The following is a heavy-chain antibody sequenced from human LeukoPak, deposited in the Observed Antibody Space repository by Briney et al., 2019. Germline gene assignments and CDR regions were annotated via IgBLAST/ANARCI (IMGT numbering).Heavy chain of an antibody. Sequence: SETLSLTCAVYGGSFSGYYWSWIRQPPGKGLEWIGEINHSGSTNYNPSLKSRVTISVDTSKNQFSLKLSSVTAADTAVYYCAGYDYVWGSYRRGRAFDIWGQGTMVTVSS. D-gene: IGHD3-16*02. CDR1: GGSFSGYY. CDR2: INHSGST. J-gene: IGHJ3*02. V-gene: IGHV4-34*01. CDR3: AGYDYVWGSYRRGRAFDI.